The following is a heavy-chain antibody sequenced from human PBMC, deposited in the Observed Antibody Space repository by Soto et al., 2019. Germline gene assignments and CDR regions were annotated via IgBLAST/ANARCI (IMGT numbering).Heavy chain of an antibody. CDR3: ARAEYDWSDY. J-gene: IGHJ4*02. Sequence: PGGSLRLSCAASGFTFSSYAMSWVRQAPGKGLEWVSYISSSSSYTNYADSVKGRFTISRDNAKNSLYLQMNSLRAEDTAVYYCARAEYDWSDYWGQGTLVTVSS. D-gene: IGHD1-1*01. CDR2: ISSSSSYT. CDR1: GFTFSSYA. V-gene: IGHV3-21*05.